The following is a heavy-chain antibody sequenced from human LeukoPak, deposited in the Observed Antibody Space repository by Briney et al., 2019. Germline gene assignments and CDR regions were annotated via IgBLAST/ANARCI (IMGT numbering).Heavy chain of an antibody. J-gene: IGHJ6*03. CDR2: INPSGGST. D-gene: IGHD1-26*01. V-gene: IGHV1-46*01. CDR3: ARGSGSHYYYYYMDV. CDR1: GYTFTSYY. Sequence: ASVKVSCEASGYTFTSYYMHWVRQAPGQGLEWMGIINPSGGSTSYAQKFQGRVTITRNTSISTAYMELSSLRSEDTAVYYCARGSGSHYYYYYMDVWGKGTTVTVSS.